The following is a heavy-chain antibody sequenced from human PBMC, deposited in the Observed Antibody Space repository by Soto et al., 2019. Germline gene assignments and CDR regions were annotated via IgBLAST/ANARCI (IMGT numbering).Heavy chain of an antibody. D-gene: IGHD3-10*01. CDR2: MSPKSGNT. J-gene: IGHJ5*02. V-gene: IGHV1-8*01. CDR1: GYTFTSYD. CDR3: AGGPPNGGFAP. Sequence: QVQLVQSGAEVKKPGASVKVSCKASGYTFTSYDINWVREASGQGLEWMGWMSPKSGNTGYAQKSQGRATRPRTTSKITAYMEWSSLTSGDRALYYGAGGPPNGGFAPGGRGTRVTLSS.